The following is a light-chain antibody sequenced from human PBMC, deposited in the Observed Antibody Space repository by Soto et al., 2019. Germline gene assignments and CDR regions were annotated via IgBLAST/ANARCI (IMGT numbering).Light chain of an antibody. V-gene: IGKV1-33*01. CDR1: QDIRKY. Sequence: DIQMTQSPSSLSASVGDRVTITCQASQDIRKYLNWYQQKPGEAPNLLIYDASNLEPGVPSRFSGSGSGTDFTFTISNLRAEDIATYYCQQSVDLPTFGGGTQVEIK. CDR3: QQSVDLPT. J-gene: IGKJ4*01. CDR2: DAS.